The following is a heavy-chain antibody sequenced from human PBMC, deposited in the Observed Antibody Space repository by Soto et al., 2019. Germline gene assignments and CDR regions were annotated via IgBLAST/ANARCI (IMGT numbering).Heavy chain of an antibody. V-gene: IGHV3-30-3*01. CDR2: ISYDGSNK. J-gene: IGHJ4*02. Sequence: QVQLVESGGGVVQPGRSLRLSCAASAFTFSSYAMHWVRQAPGKGLEWVAVISYDGSNKYYADSVKGRFTISRENSKNTLYLQMNSLRAEDTAVYYCARDGYSITYYFDSWGQGTLVIVSS. CDR3: ARDGYSITYYFDS. D-gene: IGHD5-12*01. CDR1: AFTFSSYA.